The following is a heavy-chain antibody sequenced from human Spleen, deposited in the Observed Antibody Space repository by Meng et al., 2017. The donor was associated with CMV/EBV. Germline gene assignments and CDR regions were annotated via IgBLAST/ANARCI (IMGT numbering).Heavy chain of an antibody. V-gene: IGHV1-2*02. D-gene: IGHD2-15*01. Sequence: ASVKVSCKASGYTFTGFYLHWVRQAPGQGPEWMGCINPNGGATTLARKFQGRVTMTTDTSSSTAYLELTTLRSDDTAMYFCARDPEEACPIVAFDLWGQGTLVTVSS. J-gene: IGHJ3*01. CDR2: INPNGGAT. CDR3: ARDPEEACPIVAFDL. CDR1: GYTFTGFY.